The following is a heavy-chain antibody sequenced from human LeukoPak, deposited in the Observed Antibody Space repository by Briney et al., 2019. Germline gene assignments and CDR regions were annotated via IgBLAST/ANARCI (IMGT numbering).Heavy chain of an antibody. CDR3: ARDSAIYDSSGYYHSDAFDI. D-gene: IGHD3-22*01. V-gene: IGHV4-61*02. CDR1: GGSISSGFYY. CDR2: IYASGNT. J-gene: IGHJ3*02. Sequence: SQTLSLTCSVSGGSISSGFYYWSWIRQPAGKGLEWIGRIYASGNTNYNTSLKSRVTISVDTSNKQFSLKLSSVTAADTAVYYCARDSAIYDSSGYYHSDAFDIWGQGIMVTVSS.